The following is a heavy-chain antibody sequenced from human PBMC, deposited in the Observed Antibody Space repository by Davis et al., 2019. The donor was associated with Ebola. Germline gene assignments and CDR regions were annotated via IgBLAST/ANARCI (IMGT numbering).Heavy chain of an antibody. J-gene: IGHJ4*02. CDR1: GGSISSGGYY. V-gene: IGHV4-31*03. CDR2: IYYSGST. D-gene: IGHD5-18*01. Sequence: PSETLSLTCTVSGGSISSGGYYWSWIRQHPGKGLEWIGYIYYSGSTYYNPSLKSRVTISVDTSKNQFSLKLSSVTAADTAVYYCARVGALYSYVLRGYFDYWGQGTLVTVSS. CDR3: ARVGALYSYVLRGYFDY.